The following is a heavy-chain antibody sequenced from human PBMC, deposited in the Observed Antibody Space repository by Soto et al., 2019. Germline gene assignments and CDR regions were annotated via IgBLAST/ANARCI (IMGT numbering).Heavy chain of an antibody. CDR1: GGTFSTYT. Sequence: ASVKVSCKASGGTFSTYTFSWVRQAPGQGLEWMGRIIPIFGTPYYAQKFQGRVTITADKSTSTVYMELSSLGSDDTAVYFCARGLECRGYCLDKPTWFGPWGQGTLVTVSS. V-gene: IGHV1-69*06. J-gene: IGHJ5*02. D-gene: IGHD2-15*01. CDR3: ARGLECRGYCLDKPTWFGP. CDR2: IIPIFGTP.